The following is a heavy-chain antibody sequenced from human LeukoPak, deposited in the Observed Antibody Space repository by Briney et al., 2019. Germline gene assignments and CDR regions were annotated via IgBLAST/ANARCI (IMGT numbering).Heavy chain of an antibody. D-gene: IGHD4-17*01. J-gene: IGHJ6*02. V-gene: IGHV1-18*01. CDR2: ISAYNGKT. CDR1: GYTFTSYG. Sequence: ASVKVSCKASGYTFTSYGISWVRQAPGQGLEWMGWISAYNGKTNYAQKLQGRVTMTTDTSTSTAYMELRSLRSDDTAVYYCARNPNYGHYVGLLYYSYGMDVCGQGTTATVSS. CDR3: ARNPNYGHYVGLLYYSYGMDV.